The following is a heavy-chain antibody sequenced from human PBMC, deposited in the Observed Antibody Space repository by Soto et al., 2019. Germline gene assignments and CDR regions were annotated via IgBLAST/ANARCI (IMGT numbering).Heavy chain of an antibody. D-gene: IGHD2-15*01. Sequence: QLQLQESGPGLVKPSETLSLTCTVSGGSISSSNYYWGWIRQPPGKGLEWIGTIYYGGSTYYNPSLKSRVTLSVDTSKNQCSLKLSSVTAADTAVYYCARRDSSPQYRYWGQGTLVTVSS. CDR1: GGSISSSNYY. CDR3: ARRDSSPQYRY. J-gene: IGHJ4*02. CDR2: IYYGGST. V-gene: IGHV4-39*01.